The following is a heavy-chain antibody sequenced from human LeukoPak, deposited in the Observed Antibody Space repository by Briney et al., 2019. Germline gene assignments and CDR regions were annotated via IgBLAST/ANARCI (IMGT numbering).Heavy chain of an antibody. V-gene: IGHV3-30*04. Sequence: GGSLRLSCAASGFTFSSFAIHWVRQAPGKGLEGVAVISYDGSNKYYADSVEGRFTISRDNSKNTLYLQMSSLRAEDTAVYYCARGGWLQLGNYFDYWGQGTLVTVSS. CDR2: ISYDGSNK. CDR1: GFTFSSFA. J-gene: IGHJ4*02. D-gene: IGHD5-24*01. CDR3: ARGGWLQLGNYFDY.